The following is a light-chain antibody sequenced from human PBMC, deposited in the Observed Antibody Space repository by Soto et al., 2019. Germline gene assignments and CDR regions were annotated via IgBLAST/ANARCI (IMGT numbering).Light chain of an antibody. CDR3: QQSYSNPKT. V-gene: IGKV1-39*01. CDR2: CAS. Sequence: DIQMTQSPSSLSASVGDRVTITFQAGQSINTCVNWYQQKSGKAHQLAIYCASSLQSGVPSRFSGSGSGADFTPTISSLQPEDFATYYCQQSYSNPKTFGQGTKVDIK. CDR1: QSINTC. J-gene: IGKJ1*01.